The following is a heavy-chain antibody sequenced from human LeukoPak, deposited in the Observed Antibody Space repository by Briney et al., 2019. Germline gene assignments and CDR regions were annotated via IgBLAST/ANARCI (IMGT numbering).Heavy chain of an antibody. CDR2: VNLQGST. D-gene: IGHD6-13*01. J-gene: IGHJ4*02. V-gene: IGHV4-4*02. Sequence: PSGTLSLTCGVSGGSISNTNWWTWVRQPPGKGLEWIGEVNLQGSTNYNPSLKSRVTISVDTSRNQFSLKLSSVTAADTAVYYCARRARATAGGDSFDYWGQGTLVTVSS. CDR1: GGSISNTNW. CDR3: ARRARATAGGDSFDY.